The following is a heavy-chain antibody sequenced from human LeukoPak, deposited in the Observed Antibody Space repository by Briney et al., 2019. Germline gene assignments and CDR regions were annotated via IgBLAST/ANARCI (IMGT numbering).Heavy chain of an antibody. D-gene: IGHD4-11*01. V-gene: IGHV3-23*01. CDR2: ISGSGGST. J-gene: IGHJ4*02. CDR3: ARGPRRSRLPLDY. Sequence: PGGSLRLSCAASGFTFSSYAMSWVRQAPGKGLEWVSAISGSGGSTYYADSVKGRFTISRDNSKNTLYLQMNSLRAEDTAVYYCARGPRRSRLPLDYWGQGTLVTVSS. CDR1: GFTFSSYA.